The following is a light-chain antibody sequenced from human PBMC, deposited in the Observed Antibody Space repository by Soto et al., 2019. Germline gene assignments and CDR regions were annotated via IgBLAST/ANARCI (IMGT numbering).Light chain of an antibody. CDR2: EVS. V-gene: IGLV2-14*01. Sequence: QSALTQPASVSGSPGQSITISCTGTSSDVGGYNYVSWYQQYPGKDPKLMIYEVSNRPPGISNRFSGSKSGNTASLTISGLQGEDEADYYCSSYTSSSTWVFGGGTKLTVL. J-gene: IGLJ3*02. CDR1: SSDVGGYNY. CDR3: SSYTSSSTWV.